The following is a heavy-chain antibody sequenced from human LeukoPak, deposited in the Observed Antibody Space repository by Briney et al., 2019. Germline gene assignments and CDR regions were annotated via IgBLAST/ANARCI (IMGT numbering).Heavy chain of an antibody. J-gene: IGHJ4*02. CDR1: GFTFNNYG. V-gene: IGHV3-23*01. CDR2: ISGSGDAT. Sequence: GGSLRLSCAASGFTFNNYGMRWVRQAQGLGLEWVSTISGSGDATYYADSVKGRFTISRDNSKNTLFLQMNSLTAEDTAVYYCAKAGPYYSDSWGQGTLVTVSS. CDR3: AKAGPYYSDS.